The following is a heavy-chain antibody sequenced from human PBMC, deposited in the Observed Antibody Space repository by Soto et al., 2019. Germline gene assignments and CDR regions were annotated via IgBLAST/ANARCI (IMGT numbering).Heavy chain of an antibody. CDR2: INHSGST. J-gene: IGHJ5*02. CDR3: ARSGGSSWYGHNWFDP. Sequence: QVQLQQWGAGLLKPSETLSLTCAVYGGSFSGYYWSWIRQPPGKGLEWIGEINHSGSTNYNPSLKSRVTISVDTSKNQFALKLSSVPAADTAVYYCARSGGSSWYGHNWFDPWGQGTLVTVSS. V-gene: IGHV4-34*01. D-gene: IGHD6-13*01. CDR1: GGSFSGYY.